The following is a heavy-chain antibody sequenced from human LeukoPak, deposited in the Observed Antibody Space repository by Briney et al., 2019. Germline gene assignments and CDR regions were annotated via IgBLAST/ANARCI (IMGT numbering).Heavy chain of an antibody. CDR3: ARAVRSRGEQWLVRSGAFDI. J-gene: IGHJ3*02. CDR1: GGSISSSNW. V-gene: IGHV4-4*02. Sequence: SQTLSLTCAVSGGSISSSNWWGWVRQPPGKGLEWIGEIYHSGSTNYNPSLKSRVTISVDKSKNQFSLKLSSVTAADTAVYYCARAVRSRGEQWLVRSGAFDIWGQGTMVTVSS. D-gene: IGHD6-19*01. CDR2: IYHSGST.